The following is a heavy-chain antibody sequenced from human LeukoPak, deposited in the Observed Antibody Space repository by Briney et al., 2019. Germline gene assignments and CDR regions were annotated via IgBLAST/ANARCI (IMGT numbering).Heavy chain of an antibody. CDR1: GGTFSSYA. V-gene: IGHV1-69*01. CDR3: ARSADRGPRYFDY. J-gene: IGHJ4*02. CDR2: IIPIFGTA. Sequence: SVKVSCKASGGTFSSYAISWVRQAPGQGLEWMGGIIPIFGTANYAQKFQGRVTITADESTSTAYMELSSLRSEDTAVYYCARSADRGPRYFDYWGQGTLVTVSS.